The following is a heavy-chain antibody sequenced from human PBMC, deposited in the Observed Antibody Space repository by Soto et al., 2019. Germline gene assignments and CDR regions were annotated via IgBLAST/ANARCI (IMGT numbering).Heavy chain of an antibody. Sequence: GGSLRLSCAASGFTFSSYAMSWVRQAPGKGLEWVSAISGSGGSTYYADSVKGRFTISRDNSKNTLYLQMNSLRAEDTAVYYCAKGEYSSSSDYYYCGMDVWGQGTTVTVSS. J-gene: IGHJ6*02. CDR3: AKGEYSSSSDYYYCGMDV. V-gene: IGHV3-23*01. CDR2: ISGSGGST. CDR1: GFTFSSYA. D-gene: IGHD6-6*01.